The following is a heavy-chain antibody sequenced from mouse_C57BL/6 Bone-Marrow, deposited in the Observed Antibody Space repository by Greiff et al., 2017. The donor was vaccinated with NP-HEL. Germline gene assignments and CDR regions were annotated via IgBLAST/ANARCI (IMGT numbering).Heavy chain of an antibody. D-gene: IGHD3-3*01. V-gene: IGHV1-50*01. CDR2: IDPSDSYT. Sequence: QVQLQQPGADLVKPGASVKLSCKASGYTFTSYWMQWVKQRPGQGLEWIGEIDPSDSYTNYNQKFKGKATLTVDTASSTAYMQLSSLTSEYSAVYYCAREREPVGCDYWGQGTTLTVSS. CDR3: AREREPVGCDY. J-gene: IGHJ2*01. CDR1: GYTFTSYW.